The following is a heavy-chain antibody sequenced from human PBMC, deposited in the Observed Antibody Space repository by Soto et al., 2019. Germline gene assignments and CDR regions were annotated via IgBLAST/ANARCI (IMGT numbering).Heavy chain of an antibody. CDR1: GGSISSSSYY. D-gene: IGHD3-3*01. Sequence: QLLESGPGLVKPSETLSLTCTVSGGSISSSSYYWGWIRQPPGKGLEWIGSIYYSGSTYYNPSLKSRVTISVDTSKNQFSLKLSSVTAADTAVYYCASVFGAYYFDYWGQGTLVTVSS. CDR2: IYYSGST. J-gene: IGHJ4*02. CDR3: ASVFGAYYFDY. V-gene: IGHV4-39*01.